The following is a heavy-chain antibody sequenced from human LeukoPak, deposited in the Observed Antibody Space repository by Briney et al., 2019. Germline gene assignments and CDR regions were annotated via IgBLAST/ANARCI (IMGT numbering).Heavy chain of an antibody. J-gene: IGHJ5*02. CDR3: ATANYCGGDCYSS. D-gene: IGHD2-21*02. CDR2: IYYSGTT. V-gene: IGHV4-59*08. CDR1: GGSISSYY. Sequence: SETLSLTCTVSGGSISSYYWSWIRQPPGKGLEWIGYIYYSGTTNYNPSLKSRVTISVDTSKNQFSLKLSSVTAADTAVYYCATANYCGGDCYSSWGQGTLVTVSS.